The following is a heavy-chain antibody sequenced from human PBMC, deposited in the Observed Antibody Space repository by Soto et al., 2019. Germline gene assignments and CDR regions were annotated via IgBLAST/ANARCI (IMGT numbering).Heavy chain of an antibody. Sequence: QVPLVQSRAEVKKPGASVKVSCKASGYTFITYGVSWVRQAPGQGLDWLGWISTYNGNTRYAERLQGRVTMTTDTTTNTAYMELRNLRSDDTAVYYCARGPTDYYDNSANYFLDYWGQGTLVTVSS. CDR1: GYTFITYG. D-gene: IGHD3-22*01. J-gene: IGHJ4*02. CDR3: ARGPTDYYDNSANYFLDY. V-gene: IGHV1-18*01. CDR2: ISTYNGNT.